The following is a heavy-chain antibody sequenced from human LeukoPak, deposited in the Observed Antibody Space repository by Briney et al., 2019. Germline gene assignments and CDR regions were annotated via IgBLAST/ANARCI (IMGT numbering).Heavy chain of an antibody. CDR1: GFIFSRYW. CDR3: AREARYGPGRLNDAFDI. J-gene: IGHJ3*02. V-gene: IGHV3-7*01. D-gene: IGHD3-10*01. CDR2: MNQDGSEK. Sequence: GGSLRLSCATSGFIFSRYWMSWVRQAPGKGLEWVANMNQDGSEKYYGDPVRGRFTISRDNARNSLYLQMNSLRAEDTAVYYCAREARYGPGRLNDAFDIWGQGTMVSVSS.